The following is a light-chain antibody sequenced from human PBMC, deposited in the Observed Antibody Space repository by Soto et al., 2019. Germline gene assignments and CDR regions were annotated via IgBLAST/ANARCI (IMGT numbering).Light chain of an antibody. CDR2: GAS. J-gene: IGKJ4*01. CDR3: QNYGSSSLT. CDR1: QSVSSSY. Sequence: EIVLTQSPGTLSLSPGERATLSCRASQSVSSSYLAWYQQKPGQAPRLLIYGASSRATGIPDRFSGSGSGTDFTLTIRRLEPEDFAVYYCQNYGSSSLTFGGGTKVEIK. V-gene: IGKV3-20*01.